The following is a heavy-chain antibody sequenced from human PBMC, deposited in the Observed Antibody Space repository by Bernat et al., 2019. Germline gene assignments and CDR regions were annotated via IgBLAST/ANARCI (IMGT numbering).Heavy chain of an antibody. CDR1: GFTFISYW. J-gene: IGHJ4*02. CDR2: IKQDGSEK. Sequence: EVQLVESGGGLVQLGGPLSPPCPPSGFTFISYWLSWVRRVPGKGLEWVANIKQDGSEKYYVDSVKGRFTISRDNAKNSLYLQMNSLRAEDTAVYYCARDCLFYGDYDPYLDYWGQGTLVTVSS. D-gene: IGHD4-17*01. CDR3: ARDCLFYGDYDPYLDY. V-gene: IGHV3-7*03.